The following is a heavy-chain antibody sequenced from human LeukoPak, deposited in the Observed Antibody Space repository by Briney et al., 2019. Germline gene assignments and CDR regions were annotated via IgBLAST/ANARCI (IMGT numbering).Heavy chain of an antibody. D-gene: IGHD3-10*01. Sequence: GESLKISCKGSGYGFTSYWIGWVRQMPGKGLEWMGIIYPCDSDTRYSPSFQGQVSISADKSISTAYLQWSSLKASDTAMYYCARPSDLWFGDNWNAFDIWGQGTMVTVSS. J-gene: IGHJ3*02. V-gene: IGHV5-51*01. CDR3: ARPSDLWFGDNWNAFDI. CDR2: IYPCDSDT. CDR1: GYGFTSYW.